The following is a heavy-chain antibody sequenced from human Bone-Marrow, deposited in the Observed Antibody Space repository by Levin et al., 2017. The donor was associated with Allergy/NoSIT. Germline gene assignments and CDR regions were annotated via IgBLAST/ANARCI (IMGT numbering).Heavy chain of an antibody. CDR2: IYGGNST. V-gene: IGHV3-53*01. Sequence: GGSLRLSCAASDFTVRTNYVSWVRQASGKGLEWVSVIYGGNSTYYADSVKGRFTVSRDTSHNTVYLQMRSLRAEDTGVYYCATARVPTPGYVDCWGQGVLVTVSP. CDR3: ATARVPTPGYVDC. J-gene: IGHJ4*02. CDR1: DFTVRTNY. D-gene: IGHD4/OR15-4a*01.